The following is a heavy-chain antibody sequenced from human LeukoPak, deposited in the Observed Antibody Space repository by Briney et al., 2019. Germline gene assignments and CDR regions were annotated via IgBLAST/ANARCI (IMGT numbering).Heavy chain of an antibody. D-gene: IGHD1-26*01. J-gene: IGHJ4*02. CDR3: ARGLFVAGSFFDS. V-gene: IGHV3-48*03. Sequence: GGSLRLSCTASGFTLSNSDMNWVRQAPGKGLEWLSSISPNGAAIYYADSVKGRFTISRDNAKNSLYLQMTSLKAEDTAVYYCARGLFVAGSFFDSWGREPWSPSPQ. CDR1: GFTLSNSD. CDR2: ISPNGAAI.